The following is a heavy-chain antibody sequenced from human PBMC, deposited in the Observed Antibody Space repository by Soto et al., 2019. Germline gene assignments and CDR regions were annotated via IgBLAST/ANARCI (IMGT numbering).Heavy chain of an antibody. Sequence: SETLSLTCTVSGGSISSGDYNWSWIRQPPGKGLEWIGYIYNSGSTYYNPSLKNRVTISVDTSKNQFSLELSSVIAADTAVYYCARSAGYYYAHFDYWGQGTGVTVSS. J-gene: IGHJ4*02. CDR3: ARSAGYYYAHFDY. D-gene: IGHD3-22*01. V-gene: IGHV4-30-4*01. CDR1: GGSISSGDYN. CDR2: IYNSGST.